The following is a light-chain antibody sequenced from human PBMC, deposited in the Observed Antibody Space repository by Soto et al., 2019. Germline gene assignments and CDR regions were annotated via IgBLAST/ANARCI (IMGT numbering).Light chain of an antibody. CDR1: STDVGSYNL. V-gene: IGLV2-14*02. Sequence: QSALTQPASVSGSPGQSITISCTGTSTDVGSYNLVSWYQQHPGKAPKLIIYAVTKRPAGVSSRFSGSKSGNTASLAITGLQAEDEADYYCQSYDSSLSGVVFGGGTKLTVL. J-gene: IGLJ2*01. CDR3: QSYDSSLSGVV. CDR2: AVT.